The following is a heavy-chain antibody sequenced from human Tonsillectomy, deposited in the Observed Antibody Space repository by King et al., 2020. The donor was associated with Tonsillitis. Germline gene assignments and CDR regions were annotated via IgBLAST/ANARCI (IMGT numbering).Heavy chain of an antibody. CDR2: IDTSDGRT. J-gene: IGHJ4*02. D-gene: IGHD2-15*01. Sequence: VQLVESGGGLVQPGGSLRLSCAASGFTFTKYAMNWVRQAPGKGLEWVSTIDTSDGRTFYADSVRGRFTTSRDTSKNTLFLQMNSLRAEDTAIYYCAKYLLGGGYVNFDYWGQGSLVTVSS. CDR1: GFTFTKYA. V-gene: IGHV3-23*04. CDR3: AKYLLGGGYVNFDY.